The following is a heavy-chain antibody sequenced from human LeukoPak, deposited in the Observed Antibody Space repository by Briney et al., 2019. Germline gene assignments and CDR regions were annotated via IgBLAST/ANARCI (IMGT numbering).Heavy chain of an antibody. D-gene: IGHD2-21*02. CDR1: GFTFSSYW. CDR3: AREILLLTWYYGMDV. V-gene: IGHV3-7*01. J-gene: IGHJ6*02. Sequence: GGSLRLSCAASGFTFSSYWMSWVRQAPGKGLEWVANIKQDGSEKYYVDSVKGRFTISRDNAKNSLYLQMNSLRAEDTAVYYCAREILLLTWYYGMDVWGQGTTVTVSS. CDR2: IKQDGSEK.